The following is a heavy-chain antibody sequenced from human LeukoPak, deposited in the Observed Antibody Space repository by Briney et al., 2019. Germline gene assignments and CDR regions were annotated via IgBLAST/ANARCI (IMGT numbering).Heavy chain of an antibody. V-gene: IGHV4-59*01. Sequence: PSETLSLTCTVSGGSISSYYWSWIRQPPGKGLEWIGYIYYSGSTNYNPSLKSRVTISVDTSKNQFSLKLSSVTAADTAVYYCARDSSGWYGGSGYWGQGTLVTVSS. CDR3: ARDSSGWYGGSGY. CDR1: GGSISSYY. CDR2: IYYSGST. D-gene: IGHD6-19*01. J-gene: IGHJ4*02.